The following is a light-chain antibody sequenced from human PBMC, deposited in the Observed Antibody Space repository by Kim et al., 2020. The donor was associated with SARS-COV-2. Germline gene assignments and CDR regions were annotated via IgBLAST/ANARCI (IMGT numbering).Light chain of an antibody. J-gene: IGLJ3*02. CDR1: NMRSKS. CDR2: YES. V-gene: IGLV3-21*04. CDR3: QVWDSSSDHPV. Sequence: PGKTAGITGGGTNMRSKSVHWYQQKPGQAPVLVIYYESDRPSGIPERFSGSNSGNTAPLTISRVEAGDEADYYCQVWDSSSDHPVFGGGTQLTVL.